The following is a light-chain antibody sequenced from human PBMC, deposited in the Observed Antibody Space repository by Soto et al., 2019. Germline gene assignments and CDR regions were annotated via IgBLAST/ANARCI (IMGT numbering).Light chain of an antibody. V-gene: IGKV3-20*01. Sequence: EIVLTQSPGTLSLSPGERATLSCRASQSVGSTYLAWYQQKPGQAPRLLIYGASNRATGIPDRFSGSVSGTDFTLTISRLEPEDFAVYYCQQYGSSPQTFGQGTKVEIK. CDR1: QSVGSTY. CDR3: QQYGSSPQT. J-gene: IGKJ1*01. CDR2: GAS.